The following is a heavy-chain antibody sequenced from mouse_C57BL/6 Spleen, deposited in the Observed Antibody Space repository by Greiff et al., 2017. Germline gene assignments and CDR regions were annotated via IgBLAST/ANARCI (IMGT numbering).Heavy chain of an antibody. CDR1: GYTFTSYW. CDR2: IDPSDSYT. V-gene: IGHV1-59*01. Sequence: QVQLQQPGAELVRPGTSVKLSCKASGYTFTSYWMHWVKQRPGQGLEWIGVIDPSDSYTNYNQKFKGKATLTVDTSSSTAYMQLSSLTSEDSAVYYCARRNTTVVASDYWGQGTTLTVSS. J-gene: IGHJ2*01. CDR3: ARRNTTVVASDY. D-gene: IGHD1-1*01.